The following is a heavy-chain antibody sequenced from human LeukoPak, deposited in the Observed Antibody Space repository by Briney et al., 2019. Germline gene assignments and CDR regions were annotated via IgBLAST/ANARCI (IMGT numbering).Heavy chain of an antibody. J-gene: IGHJ4*02. V-gene: IGHV4-59*12. CDR3: AKDRAFRRDLADH. D-gene: IGHD3-10*01. CDR2: IYYSGST. Sequence: LETLSLTCTVSGGSISSYYWSWIRQPPGKGLEWIGYIYYSGSTNYNPSLKSRVTISVDTSKNQFSLKLSSVTAEDTAVYYCAKDRAFRRDLADHWGQGTLVTVSS. CDR1: GGSISSYY.